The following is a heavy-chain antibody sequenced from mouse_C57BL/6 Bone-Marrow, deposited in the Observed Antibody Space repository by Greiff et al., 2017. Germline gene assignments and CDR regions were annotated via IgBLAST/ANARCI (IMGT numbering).Heavy chain of an antibody. CDR2: INPYNGGT. CDR3: ARGVYYGTDY. D-gene: IGHD1-1*01. Sequence: VQLQQSGPVLVKPGASVKMSCKASGYTFTDYYMNWVKQSHGKSLEWIGVINPYNGGTSYNQTYKGKATLTVNKSSSTAFKELNSLTSEDSAVYYCARGVYYGTDYWGQGTTLTVSS. J-gene: IGHJ2*01. V-gene: IGHV1-19*01. CDR1: GYTFTDYY.